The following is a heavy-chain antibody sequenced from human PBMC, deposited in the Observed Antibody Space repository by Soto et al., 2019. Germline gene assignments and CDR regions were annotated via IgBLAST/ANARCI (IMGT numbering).Heavy chain of an antibody. V-gene: IGHV4-34*01. D-gene: IGHD2-8*01. Sequence: PSETLSLTCAVYGGSFSGYYWSWIRQPPGKGLEWIGEINHSGSTNYNPSLKSRVTISVDTSKNQFSLKLSSVTAADTAVYYCARSAIVLMVYASDRAFDIWGQGTMVT. CDR1: GGSFSGYY. CDR3: ARSAIVLMVYASDRAFDI. CDR2: INHSGST. J-gene: IGHJ3*02.